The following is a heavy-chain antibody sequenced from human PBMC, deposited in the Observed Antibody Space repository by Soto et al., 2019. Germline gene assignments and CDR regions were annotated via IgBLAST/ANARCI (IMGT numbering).Heavy chain of an antibody. V-gene: IGHV1-8*02. J-gene: IGHJ6*02. CDR3: GRGPSPRAPAGGTPYYYAMDV. CDR2: MNPINGTT. CDR1: GYDFTAYD. D-gene: IGHD6-13*01. Sequence: QVQLVQSGAEVKQSGASVKVSCKASGYDFTAYDINWVRQASGQGLEWMGWMNPINGTTGSARRFPGTVSMTRNTATGTAYLELTSLRSDDSAVYYCGRGPSPRAPAGGTPYYYAMDVWGQGTTVTVSS.